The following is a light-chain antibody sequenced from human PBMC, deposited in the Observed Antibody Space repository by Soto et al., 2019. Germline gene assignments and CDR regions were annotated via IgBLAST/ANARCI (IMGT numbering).Light chain of an antibody. CDR1: QDIKNY. CDR2: DAF. Sequence: IQMTQSPSSLSAFVGDSITITCQASQDIKNYLNWYQHKPGKAPKLLIYDAFKSDTGVPSRFSGSGSGTDFTVTINNLQPEDIATYFCQQYDSLPPTFGGGTRV. CDR3: QQYDSLPPT. J-gene: IGKJ4*01. V-gene: IGKV1-33*01.